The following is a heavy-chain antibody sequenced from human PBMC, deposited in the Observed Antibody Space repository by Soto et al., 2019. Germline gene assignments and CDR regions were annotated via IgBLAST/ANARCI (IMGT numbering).Heavy chain of an antibody. V-gene: IGHV4-59*08. Sequence: SETLSLTCNVSGASVSHGYWSWIRQPPGKGLEWIGFMYFGGSFNYNPSLTSRATISVETSKNQFSMKLTSVTAADTAVYYCARHPSDFWFDPWGQGTLVTVSS. J-gene: IGHJ5*02. CDR1: GASVSHGY. CDR3: ARHPSDFWFDP. CDR2: MYFGGSF. D-gene: IGHD2-21*02.